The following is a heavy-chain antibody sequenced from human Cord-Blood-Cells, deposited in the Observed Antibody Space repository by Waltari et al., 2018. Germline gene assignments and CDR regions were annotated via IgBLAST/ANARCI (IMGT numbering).Heavy chain of an antibody. V-gene: IGHV4-34*01. CDR3: ASRKQQLESDY. Sequence: QVQLQQWGAGLLKPSETLSLTCAVYGGSFSGYSWTWIRQPPGKGLEWIGEINHSGSTNYNPSLKSRVTISVDTSKNQFSLKLSFVTAADTAVYYCASRKQQLESDYWGQGTLVTVSS. CDR2: INHSGST. J-gene: IGHJ4*02. D-gene: IGHD6-13*01. CDR1: GGSFSGYS.